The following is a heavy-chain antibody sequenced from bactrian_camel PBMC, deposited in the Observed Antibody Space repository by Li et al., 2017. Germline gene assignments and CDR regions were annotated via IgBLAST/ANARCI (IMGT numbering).Heavy chain of an antibody. CDR1: GRVISTHC. D-gene: IGHD4*01. J-gene: IGHJ4*01. CDR3: AAGCRFDDAERRLSQEGYYY. Sequence: QVQLVESGGGSVQAGGSLRLSCTSTGRVISTHCMAWFRQAAGKQREWVSFLDTDGSSAYADSVQGRFTTSQDQSKKTVYLQMNSLKPEDTAMYYCAAGCRFDDAERRLSQEGYYYWGQGTQVTVS. V-gene: IGHV3S53*01. CDR2: LDTDGSS.